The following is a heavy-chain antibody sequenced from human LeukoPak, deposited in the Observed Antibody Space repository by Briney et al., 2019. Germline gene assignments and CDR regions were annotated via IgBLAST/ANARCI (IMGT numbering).Heavy chain of an antibody. CDR1: RYSIHSGYY. V-gene: IGHV4-38-2*01. J-gene: IGHJ4*02. CDR2: IFHSGNT. D-gene: IGHD2-15*01. Sequence: SETLSLTCAVSRYSIHSGYYWGWLRQSPGKGLEWIGSIFHSGNTYYNPSLKCRVTISVDTSMNQSTLKVTSVTAAYTDMSDYARTRYCSGATCYSPELFDSWGQGTLVTVS. CDR3: ARTRYCSGATCYSPELFDS.